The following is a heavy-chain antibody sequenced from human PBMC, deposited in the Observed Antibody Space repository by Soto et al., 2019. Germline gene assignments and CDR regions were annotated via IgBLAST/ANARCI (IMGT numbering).Heavy chain of an antibody. Sequence: GASVKSACETSGYAFTNYWIGWVRQVPGGGLEWLGLIFPRALDVRYSTYFEGQVTISADRSTATAFLQWRSLEASDSALYFCASPVYRLHHIDSWGQGTPITVSS. J-gene: IGHJ5*01. V-gene: IGHV5-51*01. CDR3: ASPVYRLHHIDS. CDR1: GYAFTNYW. CDR2: IFPRALDV.